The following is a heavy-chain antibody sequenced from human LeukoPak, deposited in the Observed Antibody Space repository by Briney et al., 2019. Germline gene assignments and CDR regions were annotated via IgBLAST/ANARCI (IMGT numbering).Heavy chain of an antibody. CDR1: GFTFSSYE. CDR3: ARVGYSSSWFKNHYYYGMDV. CDR2: ISSSGSTI. D-gene: IGHD6-13*01. Sequence: PWGSLRLSCAASGFTFSSYEMIWVRQAPGKGLEWVSYISSSGSTIYYADSVKGRFTISRDNAKNSLYLQMNSLRAEDTAVYYCARVGYSSSWFKNHYYYGMDVWGQGTTVTVSS. V-gene: IGHV3-48*03. J-gene: IGHJ6*02.